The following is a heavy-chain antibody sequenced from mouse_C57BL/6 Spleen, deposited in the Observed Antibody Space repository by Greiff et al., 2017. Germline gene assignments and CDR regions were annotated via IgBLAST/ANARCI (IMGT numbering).Heavy chain of an antibody. V-gene: IGHV3-6*01. D-gene: IGHD3-1*01. J-gene: IGHJ2*01. CDR2: ISYDGSN. CDR3: ARVGLLYYFDY. Sequence: ESGPGLVKPSQSLSLTCSVTGYSITSGYYWNWLRQFPGNKLEWMGYISYDGSNNYNPSLKNRISITRDTSKNQFFLKLNSVTTEDTATYYCARVGLLYYFDYWGQGTTLTVSS. CDR1: GYSITSGYY.